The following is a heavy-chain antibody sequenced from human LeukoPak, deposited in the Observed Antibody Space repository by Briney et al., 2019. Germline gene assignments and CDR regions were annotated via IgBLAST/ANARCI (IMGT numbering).Heavy chain of an antibody. CDR3: AKEIWPTVTTPGHTHFDY. CDR2: IRYDGRNK. CDR1: GFTFSTYG. V-gene: IGHV3-30*02. Sequence: GGSLRLSCAASGFTFSTYGMHWVRQAPGKGLEWVAFIRYDGRNKYYADSMKGRFTISRDNSKNTLCLQMNSLRAEDTAVYYCAKEIWPTVTTPGHTHFDYWGQGTLVTVSS. J-gene: IGHJ4*02. D-gene: IGHD4-17*01.